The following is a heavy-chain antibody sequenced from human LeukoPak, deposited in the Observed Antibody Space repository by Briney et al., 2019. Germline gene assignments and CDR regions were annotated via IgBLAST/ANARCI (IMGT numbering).Heavy chain of an antibody. CDR1: GFTFSSYG. D-gene: IGHD3-22*01. Sequence: GGSLRLSCAASGFTFSSYGMHWVRQAPGKGLEWVAFIRYDGSNKYYADSVKGRFTISRDNSKNTLYLQMNSLRAEDTAVYYCAKDRAAKYYYDSSGYYFYYWGQGTLVTVSS. V-gene: IGHV3-30*02. CDR3: AKDRAAKYYYDSSGYYFYY. J-gene: IGHJ4*02. CDR2: IRYDGSNK.